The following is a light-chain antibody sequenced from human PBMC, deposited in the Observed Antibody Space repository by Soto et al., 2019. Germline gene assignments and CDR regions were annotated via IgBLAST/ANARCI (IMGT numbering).Light chain of an antibody. CDR2: DVS. Sequence: QSALTQVASVSGFPGQSISSSCTGTSSDVGGYNYVSWYQLHPGRAPKLIIFDVSNRPSGVSNRFSGSKSGNTASLTISGLQAEDEADYYCSSYSSSIYVIFGGGTKLTVL. V-gene: IGLV2-14*03. J-gene: IGLJ2*01. CDR1: SSDVGGYNY. CDR3: SSYSSSIYVI.